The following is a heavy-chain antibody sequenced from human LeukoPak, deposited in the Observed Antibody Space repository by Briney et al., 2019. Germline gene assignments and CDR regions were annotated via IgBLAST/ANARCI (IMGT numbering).Heavy chain of an antibody. CDR1: GIPFSGYW. V-gene: IGHV3-7*05. CDR2: INQDGSVG. D-gene: IGHD2-21*01. Sequence: GGSLRLSCAASGIPFSGYWMGWVRQAPGKGPEWVAIINQDGSVGYYVDPVKGRFTISRDNPRNSLYLQMNSLRAEDTAMYYCAIPSRGGESSDWGQGTLATVSS. J-gene: IGHJ1*01. CDR3: AIPSRGGESSD.